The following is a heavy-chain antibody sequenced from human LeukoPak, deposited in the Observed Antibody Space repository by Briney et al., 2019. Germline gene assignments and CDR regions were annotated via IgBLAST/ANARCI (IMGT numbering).Heavy chain of an antibody. V-gene: IGHV4-59*01. CDR1: GGSISSYY. CDR3: ARAAGSSYGFWGDAFDI. Sequence: PSETLSLTCTVSGGSISSYYWSWIRQPPGKGLEWIGYIYYSGSTNYNPSLKSRVTISVDTSKNQFSLKLSSVTAADTAVYYCARAAGSSYGFWGDAFDIWGQGTMVTVSS. J-gene: IGHJ3*02. D-gene: IGHD5-18*01. CDR2: IYYSGST.